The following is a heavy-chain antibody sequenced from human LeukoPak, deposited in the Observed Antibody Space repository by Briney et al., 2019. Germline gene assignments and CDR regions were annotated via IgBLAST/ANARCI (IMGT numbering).Heavy chain of an antibody. CDR2: IYHSGSP. CDR1: GGSISSNNW. D-gene: IGHD2-15*01. CDR3: ARDGGKLDY. V-gene: IGHV4-4*02. J-gene: IGHJ4*02. Sequence: SGTLSLTCAVSGGSISSNNWWGWVRQPPGKGLEWIGEIYHSGSPNYNPSLKSRVTISVDTSKNQFSLKLSSVTAADTAVYYCARDGGKLDYWGQGTLVTVSS.